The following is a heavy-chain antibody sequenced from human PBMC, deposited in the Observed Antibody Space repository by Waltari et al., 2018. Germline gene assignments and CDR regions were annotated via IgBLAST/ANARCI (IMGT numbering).Heavy chain of an antibody. CDR1: GFTVSSNY. CDR2: IYSGGSK. V-gene: IGHV3-66*02. D-gene: IGHD3-10*01. CDR3: AREISGSGSYYTNGMDV. J-gene: IGHJ6*02. Sequence: EVQLVESGGGLVQPGGSLRLSCAASGFTVSSNYMSWVRQAPGKGLEWVSVIYSGGSKDYADSVKGRFTSSRDNSKNTLYLQMNSLRAEDTAVYYCAREISGSGSYYTNGMDVWGQGTTVTVSS.